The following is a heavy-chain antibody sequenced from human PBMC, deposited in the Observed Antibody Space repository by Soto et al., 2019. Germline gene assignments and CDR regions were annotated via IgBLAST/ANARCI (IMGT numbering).Heavy chain of an antibody. V-gene: IGHV3-48*03. J-gene: IGHJ6*02. CDR3: ARGPNWDYYYYGMDV. Sequence: GGSLRLSCAASGFTFSSYEMNWVRKAPGKGLEWVSYISSSGSTKYYADSVKGRFTISRDNAKNSLYLQMNSLRAEDTAVYYCARGPNWDYYYYGMDVWGQGTTVTVSS. CDR1: GFTFSSYE. CDR2: ISSSGSTK. D-gene: IGHD7-27*01.